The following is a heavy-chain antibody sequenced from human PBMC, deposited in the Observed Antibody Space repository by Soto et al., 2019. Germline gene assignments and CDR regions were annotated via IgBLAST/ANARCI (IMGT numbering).Heavy chain of an antibody. D-gene: IGHD1-1*01. V-gene: IGHV3-21*01. Sequence: GGSLRLSCAASGFTFSSYSMNWVRQAPGKGLEWVSSISSSSSYIYYADSVKGRFTISRDNAKNSLYLQMNSLRAEDTAVYYCARGGIRERLERRRRPGDYYYMDVWGKGTTVTVSS. CDR2: ISSSSSYI. CDR3: ARGGIRERLERRRRPGDYYYMDV. CDR1: GFTFSSYS. J-gene: IGHJ6*03.